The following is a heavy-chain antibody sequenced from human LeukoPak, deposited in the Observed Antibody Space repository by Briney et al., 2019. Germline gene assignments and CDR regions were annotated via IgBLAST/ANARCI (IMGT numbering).Heavy chain of an antibody. V-gene: IGHV3-30*02. CDR3: AKARSFLILTGFDY. Sequence: GGSLRLSCAASGFTFSSYGMHWVRQAPGKGLEWVAFIRYDGSNKYYADSVKGRFTISRDNSKNTLYLQMNSLRAEDTAVYYCAKARSFLILTGFDYWGQGTLVTVSS. J-gene: IGHJ4*02. CDR2: IRYDGSNK. CDR1: GFTFSSYG. D-gene: IGHD3-9*01.